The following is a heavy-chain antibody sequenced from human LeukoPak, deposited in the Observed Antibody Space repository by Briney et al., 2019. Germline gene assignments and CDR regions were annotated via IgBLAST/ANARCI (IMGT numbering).Heavy chain of an antibody. Sequence: PGGSLRLSCAASGFTFSSYTFSTYAMSWVRQAPGKGLEWVSAVSGSGVSTYYADSVKGRFTISRDNSKNTLYLQMNGLRAEDTAGYYCAKGVEDSGIYYYYYMDVWGKGTTVTVSS. D-gene: IGHD2-15*01. CDR2: VSGSGVST. J-gene: IGHJ6*03. CDR1: GFTFSSYTFSTYA. V-gene: IGHV3-23*01. CDR3: AKGVEDSGIYYYYYMDV.